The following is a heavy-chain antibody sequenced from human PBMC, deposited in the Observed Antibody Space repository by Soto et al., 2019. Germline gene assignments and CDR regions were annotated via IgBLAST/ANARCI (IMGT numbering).Heavy chain of an antibody. V-gene: IGHV3-23*01. CDR2: ISGNGGLT. D-gene: IGHD3-22*01. J-gene: IGHJ4*02. Sequence: GGSLRLSCAASGFSFSTSAMSWVRQAPGKGLEWVAAISGNGGLTYYADSMKGRFAISRDNSKNTLYLQMNNLRADDTALYYCAREASFYYGSGSDYWGQGTLVTVSS. CDR3: AREASFYYGSGSDY. CDR1: GFSFSTSA.